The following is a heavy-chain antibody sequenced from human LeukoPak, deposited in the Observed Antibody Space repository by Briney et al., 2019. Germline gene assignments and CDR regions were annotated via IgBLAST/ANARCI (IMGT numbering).Heavy chain of an antibody. V-gene: IGHV3-53*01. D-gene: IGHD4-17*01. CDR2: IYTGVST. CDR3: ARGNTVTTLYFDY. Sequence: GGSLRLSCAASGFTVSSNYMSWVRQAPGKGLEWVSVIYTGVSTYYADSVKGRFTISRDNSKNTLYLQMNSLRAEDTAVYYCARGNTVTTLYFDYWGRGTLVTVSS. CDR1: GFTVSSNY. J-gene: IGHJ4*02.